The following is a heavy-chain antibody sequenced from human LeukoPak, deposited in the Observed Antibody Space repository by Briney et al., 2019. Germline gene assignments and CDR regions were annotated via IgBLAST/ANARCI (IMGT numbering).Heavy chain of an antibody. V-gene: IGHV5-51*01. CDR3: ARMASDWYLDY. CDR1: GYNFTSDW. CDR2: IYPGDSDS. Sequence: GESLKISCEGSGYNFTSDWIAWVRQIPGKGLEWMGIIYPGDSDSRYSPSFEGQVTTSADKSINSAYLRWSSLKASDTAMYYCARMASDWYLDYWGQGTLVAVSS. J-gene: IGHJ4*02. D-gene: IGHD6-19*01.